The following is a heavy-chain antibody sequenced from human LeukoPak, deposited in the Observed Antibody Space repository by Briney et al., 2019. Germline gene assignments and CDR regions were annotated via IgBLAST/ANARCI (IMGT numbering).Heavy chain of an antibody. CDR1: GFTFSSYE. V-gene: IGHV3-48*03. D-gene: IGHD3-16*01. Sequence: PGGSLRLSCAASGFTFSSYEMDWVRQAPGKGLEWVSYISRSGSTVYYADSVKGRFTISRDNAKNSLYLQMNSLRVEDTAVYYCARDYEPYYYAMDVWGQGTTVTVSS. CDR3: ARDYEPYYYAMDV. CDR2: ISRSGSTV. J-gene: IGHJ6*02.